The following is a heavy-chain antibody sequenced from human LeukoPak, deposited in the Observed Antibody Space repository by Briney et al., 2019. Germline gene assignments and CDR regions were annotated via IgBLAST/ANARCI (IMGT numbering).Heavy chain of an antibody. V-gene: IGHV3-21*01. CDR1: GFTFSNYN. J-gene: IGHJ6*03. CDR2: ITTSATYI. D-gene: IGHD1-26*01. CDR3: ARDPYSANYGNDYYYYMDV. Sequence: GGSLRLSCAASGFTFSNYNMNWVRQAPGNAMEWVSSITTSATYIFYADSVKGRFTISRDNAKNSLYLQMDSLGPEDTAVYYCARDPYSANYGNDYYYYMDVWGKGTTVTVSS.